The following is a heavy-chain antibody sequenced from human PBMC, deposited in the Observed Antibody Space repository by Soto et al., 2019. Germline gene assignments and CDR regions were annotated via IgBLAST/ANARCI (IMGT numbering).Heavy chain of an antibody. CDR2: INPSGGST. CDR1: GYTFTSYY. V-gene: IGHV1-46*01. Sequence: ASVKVSCKASGYTFTSYYMHWVRQAPGRGLEWMGIINPSGGSTSYAQKFQGRVTMTRDTSTSTVYMELSSLRSEDTAVYYCARGIVVVVAATHDYYYGMDVWGQGTTVTVSS. D-gene: IGHD2-15*01. J-gene: IGHJ6*02. CDR3: ARGIVVVVAATHDYYYGMDV.